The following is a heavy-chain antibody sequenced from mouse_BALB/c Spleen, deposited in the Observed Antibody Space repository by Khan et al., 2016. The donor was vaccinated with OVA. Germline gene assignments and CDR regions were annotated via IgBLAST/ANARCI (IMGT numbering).Heavy chain of an antibody. J-gene: IGHJ2*01. CDR3: ARVNYGSRDYFDY. Sequence: QVQLQQSGAELMKPGASVKISCNATGYTFSGYWLEWVKQRPGHGLEWIGEILPGSGSRNYNEKFKGKATFTADISSKTTYMQLSSLTSEDSAVYYCARVNYGSRDYFDYWGQGTTLTVSS. V-gene: IGHV1-9*01. CDR2: ILPGSGSR. CDR1: GYTFSGYW. D-gene: IGHD1-1*01.